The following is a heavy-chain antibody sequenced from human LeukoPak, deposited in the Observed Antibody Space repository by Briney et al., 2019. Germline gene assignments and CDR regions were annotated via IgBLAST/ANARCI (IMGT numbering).Heavy chain of an antibody. D-gene: IGHD1-26*01. CDR1: GYTFTGYY. CDR3: ARSYSGSYYSSWFDP. Sequence: GSSVKVSCKASGYTFTGYYMHWVRQAPGQGLEWMGWINPNSGGTNYAQKFQGRVTMTRDTSISTAYMELSRLRSGDTAVYYCARSYSGSYYSSWFDPWGQGTLVTVSS. CDR2: INPNSGGT. V-gene: IGHV1-2*02. J-gene: IGHJ5*02.